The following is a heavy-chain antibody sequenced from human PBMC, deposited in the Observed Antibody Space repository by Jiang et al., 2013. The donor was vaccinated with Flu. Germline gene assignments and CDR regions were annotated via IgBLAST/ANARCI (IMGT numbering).Heavy chain of an antibody. CDR3: ARQAGDTMLRGVIRDVFDI. J-gene: IGHJ3*02. D-gene: IGHD3-10*01. Sequence: SLKSRVTISVDTSKNQFSLKLTSVTAADTTVYYCARQAGDTMLRGVIRDVFDIWGQGTMVTVS. V-gene: IGHV4-39*01.